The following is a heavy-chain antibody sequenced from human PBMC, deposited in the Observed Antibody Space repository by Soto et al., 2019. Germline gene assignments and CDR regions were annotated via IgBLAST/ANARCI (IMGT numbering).Heavy chain of an antibody. CDR2: IYWDDDK. J-gene: IGHJ5*02. V-gene: IGHV2-5*02. D-gene: IGHD2-2*01. Sequence: ESGPTLVNPTQTLTLTCTFSGFSLDSFGLGVAWIRQPPGKALEWLAAIYWDDDKRYSPSLENKVTISKASSKNQVVLTLTNVDSVDTATYYCAHRKGGYCSSTSCQGYFDPWGQGTPVTVSS. CDR3: AHRKGGYCSSTSCQGYFDP. CDR1: GFSLDSFGLG.